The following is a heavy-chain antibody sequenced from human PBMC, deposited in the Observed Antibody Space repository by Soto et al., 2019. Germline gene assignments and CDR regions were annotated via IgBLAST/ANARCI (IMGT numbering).Heavy chain of an antibody. CDR1: GYTFTSYG. D-gene: IGHD2-15*01. CDR2: ISAYNGDT. V-gene: IGHV1-18*01. J-gene: IGHJ6*02. Sequence: QVQLVQSGGEVKKPGASVKVSCKASGYTFTSYGISWVRQAPGQGLGWMGWISAYNGDTEYAQKFQGRVTMTTDTSTSTVYMERRSLRSDDTAVYYCARVRAELGYCSGGSCLPYYYGMDVWGQGTTVTVSS. CDR3: ARVRAELGYCSGGSCLPYYYGMDV.